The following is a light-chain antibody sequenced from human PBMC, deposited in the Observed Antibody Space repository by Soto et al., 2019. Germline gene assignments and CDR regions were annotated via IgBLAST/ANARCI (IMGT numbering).Light chain of an antibody. J-gene: IGKJ1*01. CDR3: QQYGSSPRT. CDR2: GAS. Sequence: EIVLTQSPGTLSLSPGERATLSCRASQTVNSDYLAWYQHKPGQAPRVLLYGASSRAPGIPDRFSGGGSGTDFTLTISRLEAEDFAVHYCQQYGSSPRTFGQGTRWIS. V-gene: IGKV3-20*01. CDR1: QTVNSDY.